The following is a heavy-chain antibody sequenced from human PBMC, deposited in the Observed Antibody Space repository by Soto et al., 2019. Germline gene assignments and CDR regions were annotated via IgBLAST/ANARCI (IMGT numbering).Heavy chain of an antibody. CDR2: ISYDGSNK. CDR1: GFTFSSYG. D-gene: IGHD4-17*01. Sequence: PVGSLRLSCAASGFTFSSYGMHWVRQAPGKGLEWVAVISYDGSNKYYADSVKGRFTISRDNSKNTLYLQMNSLRAEDTAVYYCAKDYGDYYYYGMDVWGQGTTVTVSS. V-gene: IGHV3-30*18. J-gene: IGHJ6*02. CDR3: AKDYGDYYYYGMDV.